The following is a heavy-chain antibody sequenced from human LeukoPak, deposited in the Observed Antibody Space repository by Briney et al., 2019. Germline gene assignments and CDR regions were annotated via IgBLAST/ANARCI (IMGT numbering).Heavy chain of an antibody. CDR2: IYSGGST. Sequence: GGSLRLSCAASGFTVSSNYMSWVRQASGKGLEWVSVIYSGGSTYYADSVKGRFTISRDNSKNTLYLQMNSLRAEDTAVYYCAAFTDDDSSGYRYWGRGTLVTVSS. V-gene: IGHV3-66*02. CDR1: GFTVSSNY. J-gene: IGHJ4*02. CDR3: AAFTDDDSSGYRY. D-gene: IGHD3-22*01.